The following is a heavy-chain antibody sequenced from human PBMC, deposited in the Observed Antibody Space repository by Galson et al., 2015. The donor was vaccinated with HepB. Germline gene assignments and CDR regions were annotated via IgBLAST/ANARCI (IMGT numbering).Heavy chain of an antibody. CDR2: INHSGST. CDR3: ARGRCSSTSCYGRKGVNNCFDP. D-gene: IGHD2-2*01. Sequence: TLSLTCAVHGGSFSEYYWNWIRQRPGKGLEWIGEINHSGSTNYNPSLKSRVTISVDTSKNQFSLKLSSVTAADTALYSCARGRCSSTSCYGRKGVNNCFDPLGQGTLVTVSS. V-gene: IGHV4-34*01. CDR1: GGSFSEYY. J-gene: IGHJ5*02.